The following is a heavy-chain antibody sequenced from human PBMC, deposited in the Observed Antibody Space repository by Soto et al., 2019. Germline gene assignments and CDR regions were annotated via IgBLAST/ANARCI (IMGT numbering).Heavy chain of an antibody. CDR3: ARHPTTPDAFDI. V-gene: IGHV4-39*01. Sequence: SETLSLTCTVSGGSISSSSYYWGWIRQPPGKGLEWIGSIYYSGSTYYNPSLKSRVTISVDTSKNQFSLKLSSVTAADTAVYYCARHPTTPDAFDIWGQGTMVTVSS. D-gene: IGHD4-17*01. CDR1: GGSISSSSYY. CDR2: IYYSGST. J-gene: IGHJ3*02.